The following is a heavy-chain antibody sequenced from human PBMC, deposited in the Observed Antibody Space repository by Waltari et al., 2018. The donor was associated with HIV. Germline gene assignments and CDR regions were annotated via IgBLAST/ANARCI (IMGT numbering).Heavy chain of an antibody. D-gene: IGHD2-8*01. Sequence: EVQLVESGGGLVQPGGSLRLSCAASGFTLCSYWMSWIRQAQGKGLEWVANIKQDGSEKYYVDSMKGRFTISRDNAKNSLYLQINSLRAEDTAVYYCAGRSPARRLNWFDPWGQGTLVIVSS. CDR3: AGRSPARRLNWFDP. V-gene: IGHV3-7*01. J-gene: IGHJ5*02. CDR1: GFTLCSYW. CDR2: IKQDGSEK.